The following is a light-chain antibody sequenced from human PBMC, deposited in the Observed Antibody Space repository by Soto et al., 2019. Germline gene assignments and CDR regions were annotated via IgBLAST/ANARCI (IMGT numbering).Light chain of an antibody. CDR2: EVN. CDR1: SSDVGSYYP. J-gene: IGLJ1*01. V-gene: IGLV2-23*02. CDR3: CSYAGDTTFFV. Sequence: QSALTQPASMSGSPGQSITISCTGTSSDVGSYYPVSWFQQHPGKAPKLIIYEVNKRPSGVSDRFSGSKSGNTASLTLSGLQAADEAEYYCCSYAGDTTFFVFGTGTKLTVL.